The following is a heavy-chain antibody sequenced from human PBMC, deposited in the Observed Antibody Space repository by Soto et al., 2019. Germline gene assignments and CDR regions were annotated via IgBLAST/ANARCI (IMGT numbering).Heavy chain of an antibody. Sequence: QVQLVQSGPDLKRPGASMKVSCKASGYTFTSYGISGVRQAPGQGLEWMAWISPLKGRTQYSQKAQGRVTLSTHTSSNTAYMEMTTLRVDDTSVYYCAMDYGDRPEYFKHWGQGTLVTVS. J-gene: IGHJ1*01. CDR1: GYTFTSYG. D-gene: IGHD4-17*01. CDR3: AMDYGDRPEYFKH. CDR2: ISPLKGRT. V-gene: IGHV1-18*04.